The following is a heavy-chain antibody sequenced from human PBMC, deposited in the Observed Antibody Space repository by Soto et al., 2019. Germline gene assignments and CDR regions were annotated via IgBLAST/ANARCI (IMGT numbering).Heavy chain of an antibody. J-gene: IGHJ6*02. D-gene: IGHD2-8*01. CDR2: INPSGGST. Sequence: ASVKVSCKASGYTFTSYYMHWVRQAPGQGLEWMGIINPSGGSTSYAQKFQGRVTMTRDTSTSTVYMELSSLRSEDTAVYYCARDCTNGVCYKDYYYYGMDVWGQGTTVTVSS. CDR3: ARDCTNGVCYKDYYYYGMDV. CDR1: GYTFTSYY. V-gene: IGHV1-46*01.